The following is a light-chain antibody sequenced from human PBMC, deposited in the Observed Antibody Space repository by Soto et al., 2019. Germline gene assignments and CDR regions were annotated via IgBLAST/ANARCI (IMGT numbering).Light chain of an antibody. CDR1: QDISKY. J-gene: IGKJ2*02. V-gene: IGKV1-33*01. CDR3: QQYDNLPMCT. Sequence: DIQMTQSPSSLSASVGDRVTITCQASQDISKYLNWYQQKPGKAPKLLIYDASNLETGVPSRFSGTGSGTHLTFTITSLQPEDIATYYCQQYDNLPMCTFGQGTKVEIK. CDR2: DAS.